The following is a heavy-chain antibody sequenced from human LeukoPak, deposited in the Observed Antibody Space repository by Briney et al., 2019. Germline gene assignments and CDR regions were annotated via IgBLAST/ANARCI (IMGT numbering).Heavy chain of an antibody. J-gene: IGHJ4*02. CDR2: ISGSGGST. CDR1: GFTFSSYA. V-gene: IGHV3-23*01. D-gene: IGHD3-10*01. CDR3: AMHPRITMVRGIAD. Sequence: GGSLRLSCAASGFTFSSYAMSWVRQAPGKGLEWVSAISGSGGSTYYADSVKGRFTISRDNSKNTLYLQMNSLRAEDTAVYYCAMHPRITMVRGIADWGQGTLVTVFS.